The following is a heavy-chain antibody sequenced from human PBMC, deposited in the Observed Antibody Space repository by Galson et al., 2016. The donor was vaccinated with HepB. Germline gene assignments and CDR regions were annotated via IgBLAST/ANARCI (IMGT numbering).Heavy chain of an antibody. CDR3: ARDPEDAVTLDY. CDR1: GFPFSNFW. J-gene: IGHJ4*02. D-gene: IGHD4-11*01. CDR2: INPDGSST. V-gene: IGHV3-74*03. Sequence: SLRLSCAASGFPFSNFWMHWVRQVPGEGLVWVSDINPDGSSTKYADSVKGRFTISRDSAKNTLYLQLNSLRAEDTAVYYCARDPEDAVTLDYWGQGTLVTVSS.